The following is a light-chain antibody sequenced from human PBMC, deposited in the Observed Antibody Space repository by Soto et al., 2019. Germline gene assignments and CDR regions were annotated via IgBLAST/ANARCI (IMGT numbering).Light chain of an antibody. J-gene: IGKJ2*01. CDR1: QTISTY. CDR2: AAS. Sequence: IQMTQSPSSLSASVGDRVTITCRASQTISTYLNWYQQNPGKAPKLLIYAASNLQNGVPSRFSGSGSGTDFTLTISSLQPEEFATYYCQKSSSIPYTFGQGTKLEIK. CDR3: QKSSSIPYT. V-gene: IGKV1-39*01.